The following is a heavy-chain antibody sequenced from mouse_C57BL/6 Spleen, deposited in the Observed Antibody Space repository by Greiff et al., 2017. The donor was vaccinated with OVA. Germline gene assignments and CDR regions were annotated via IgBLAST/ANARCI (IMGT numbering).Heavy chain of an antibody. Sequence: QVQLQQPGAELVRPGSSVKLSCKASGYTFTSYWMHWVKQRPIQGLEWIGNIDPSDRETHYNQKFKDKATLTVDKSSSTAYMQLSSLTSEDSAVYYCARGLDSSGPFAYWGQGTLVTVSA. CDR1: GYTFTSYW. CDR2: IDPSDRET. V-gene: IGHV1-52*01. J-gene: IGHJ3*01. D-gene: IGHD3-2*02. CDR3: ARGLDSSGPFAY.